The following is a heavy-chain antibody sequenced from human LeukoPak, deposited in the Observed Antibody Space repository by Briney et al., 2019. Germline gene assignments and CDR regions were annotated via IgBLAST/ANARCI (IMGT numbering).Heavy chain of an antibody. D-gene: IGHD3-3*01. CDR2: ISAYNGNT. J-gene: IGHJ4*02. CDR3: ARDAGITIFGVVIFPSDY. CDR1: GYTFTSYG. V-gene: IGHV1-18*01. Sequence: ASVKVSCKASGYTFTSYGISWVRQAPGQGLEWMGWISAYNGNTNYAQKLQGRVTMTTDTSTSTAYMELRSQRSDDTAVYYCARDAGITIFGVVIFPSDYWGQGTLVTVSS.